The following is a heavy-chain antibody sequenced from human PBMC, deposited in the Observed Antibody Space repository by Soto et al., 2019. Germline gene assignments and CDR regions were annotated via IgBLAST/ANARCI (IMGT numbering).Heavy chain of an antibody. CDR2: IYYSELT. D-gene: IGHD3-10*01. CDR3: ARAHITMARGVIDWFDP. CDR1: GDSVSSFGSY. Sequence: TSETLSLTCIVSGDSVSSFGSYWTWIRQRPGKGLEWIGYIYYSELTDYNPSLKSRVAISLDTSRNQFSLQLTSVTVADTAVYYCARAHITMARGVIDWFDPWGQGTLVTVSS. V-gene: IGHV4-31*03. J-gene: IGHJ5*02.